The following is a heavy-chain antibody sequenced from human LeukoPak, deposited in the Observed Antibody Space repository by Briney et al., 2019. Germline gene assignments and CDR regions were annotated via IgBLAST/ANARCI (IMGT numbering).Heavy chain of an antibody. CDR3: AKSSGSSWYGDWLDP. J-gene: IGHJ5*02. CDR2: IKQDGSEK. CDR1: GFTFNNYA. Sequence: PGGSLTLSCAASGFTFNNYAMSWVRQAPGKGLEWVANIKQDGSEKYYVDSVKGRFTISRDNAKNSLYLQMNSLRAEDTAVYYCAKSSGSSWYGDWLDPWGQGTLVTVSS. D-gene: IGHD6-13*01. V-gene: IGHV3-7*01.